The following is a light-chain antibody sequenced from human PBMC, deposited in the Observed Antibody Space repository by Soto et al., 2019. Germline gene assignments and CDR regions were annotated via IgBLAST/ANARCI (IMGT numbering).Light chain of an antibody. J-gene: IGKJ3*01. Sequence: VVLTQSPATLSLSPGEPATLSCRASRNVYINALAWYQQKPGRTTTLLIYGASTRATGIPDRFSATGTGTDFPLAISSVEPEDVSVYYCQQYGASPITFGPRTRVEI. V-gene: IGKV3-20*01. CDR3: QQYGASPIT. CDR1: RNVYINA. CDR2: GAS.